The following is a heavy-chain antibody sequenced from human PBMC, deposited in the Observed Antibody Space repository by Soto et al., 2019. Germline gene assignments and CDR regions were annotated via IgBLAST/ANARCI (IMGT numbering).Heavy chain of an antibody. CDR1: GFTFSSYA. CDR3: AKIRGYTYGQYYFDY. J-gene: IGHJ4*02. V-gene: IGHV3-23*01. D-gene: IGHD5-18*01. CDR2: ITGSGHST. Sequence: GGSLRLSCAASGFTFSSYAMSGVRQAPGKGLEWVSGITGSGHSTYYADSLEGRLTISRDNSKNTLYLQIHSLRAEDTATYFCAKIRGYTYGQYYFDYWGQGTLVTVSS.